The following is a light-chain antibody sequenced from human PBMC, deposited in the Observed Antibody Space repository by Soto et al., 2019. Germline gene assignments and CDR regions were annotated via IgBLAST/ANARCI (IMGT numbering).Light chain of an antibody. V-gene: IGKV1-39*01. Sequence: DIQMTQSPSALSASVGDRVTITCRASQSVSTFVSWFQLKPGKAPQPLIYAASSLQTGVPSRFSVSGSGTDFTLIISSLQPEDFATYYCQQSYSRPLTFGGGTKVEVK. CDR1: QSVSTF. J-gene: IGKJ4*01. CDR2: AAS. CDR3: QQSYSRPLT.